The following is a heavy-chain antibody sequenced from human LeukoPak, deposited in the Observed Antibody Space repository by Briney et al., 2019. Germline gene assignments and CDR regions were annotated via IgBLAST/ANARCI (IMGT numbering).Heavy chain of an antibody. D-gene: IGHD6-13*01. CDR1: GVSISSYY. CDR3: AARRTAAAIDY. Sequence: NPSQTLSLTCTVSGVSISSYYWSWIRQPPGKGLEWIGYIYYTGSTNYNPSLKSRVTISVDTSKNQFSLKLSSVTAADTAVYYCAARRTAAAIDYWGQGTLVTVSS. J-gene: IGHJ4*02. CDR2: IYYTGST. V-gene: IGHV4-59*01.